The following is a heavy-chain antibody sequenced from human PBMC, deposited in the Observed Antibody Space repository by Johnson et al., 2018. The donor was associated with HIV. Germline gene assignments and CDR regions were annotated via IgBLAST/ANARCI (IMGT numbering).Heavy chain of an antibody. D-gene: IGHD2-15*01. CDR3: ARERYGSQAIDGFDI. CDR2: IWYDGSNE. CDR1: GFTFTHYA. V-gene: IGHV3-33*08. J-gene: IGHJ3*02. Sequence: QVQLVESGGGVVQPGRSLRLSCAASGFTFTHYAMDWVRQAPGKGLEWVAVIWYDGSNEYYADSVKGRFTISRDNSKNTLYLQMNSLRAEDTAVYYCARERYGSQAIDGFDIWGQGTMVTVSS.